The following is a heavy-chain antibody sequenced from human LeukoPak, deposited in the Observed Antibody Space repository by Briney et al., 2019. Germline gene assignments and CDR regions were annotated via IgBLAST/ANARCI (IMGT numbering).Heavy chain of an antibody. CDR2: IYPGDSDT. J-gene: IGHJ4*02. V-gene: IGHV5-51*01. CDR1: GYSFTSYW. D-gene: IGHD2-8*02. Sequence: GEALKSSCKGSGYSFTSYWIGWGRQMSGKVLEWMGIIYPGDSDTRYSPSFQGQVLISVDKSIRTAYLQWGNLKATATAFYYCARVPCTGGSCSRTFDYWGQGTLVTVYS. CDR3: ARVPCTGGSCSRTFDY.